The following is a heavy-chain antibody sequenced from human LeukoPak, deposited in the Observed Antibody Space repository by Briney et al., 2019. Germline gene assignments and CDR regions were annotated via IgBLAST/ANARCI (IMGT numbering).Heavy chain of an antibody. CDR2: TYPGASDT. CDR3: ARRGGSYRREFDY. V-gene: IGHV5-51*01. Sequence: GGSLKTSCKGSGYRFTSYWIGWVRQMPGKGMEWMGITYPGASDTSYSPSFQGQVTISADKSISTAYLQWSSLKASDTAMYYCARRGGSYRREFDYWGQGTLVTVSS. CDR1: GYRFTSYW. D-gene: IGHD1-26*01. J-gene: IGHJ4*02.